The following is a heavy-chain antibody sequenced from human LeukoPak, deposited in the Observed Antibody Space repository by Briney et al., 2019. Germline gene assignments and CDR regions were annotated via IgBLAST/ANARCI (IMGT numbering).Heavy chain of an antibody. CDR1: GYSFSDYW. CDR3: ARQRYYDSSGQFDP. V-gene: IGHV5-51*01. D-gene: IGHD3-22*01. CDR2: IYPGDPDI. J-gene: IGHJ5*02. Sequence: GEPLKISCKGSGYSFSDYWIGWVRQMPGKGLEWMGIIYPGDPDIRYSPSFQGQVTISADKSISTAYLQWSSLKASDTAMYYCARQRYYDSSGQFDPWGQGTLVTVSS.